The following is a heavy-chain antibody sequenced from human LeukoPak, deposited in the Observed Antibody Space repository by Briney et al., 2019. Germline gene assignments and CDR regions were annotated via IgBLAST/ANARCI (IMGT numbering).Heavy chain of an antibody. CDR1: GGSFSACF. CDR3: ARVGPRHTSFDY. Sequence: PSETLSLTCAVYGGSFSACFWTWIRQPPGKGLEWIGEINHSGSTNYNPSLKSRVTISVDTSNSQFSLNLNSVTAADTAVYYCARVGPRHTSFDYWGQGTLVTVSS. V-gene: IGHV4-34*01. J-gene: IGHJ4*02. CDR2: INHSGST. D-gene: IGHD5-18*01.